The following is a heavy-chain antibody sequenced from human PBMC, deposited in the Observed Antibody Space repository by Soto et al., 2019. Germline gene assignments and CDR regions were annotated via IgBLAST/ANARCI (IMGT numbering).Heavy chain of an antibody. Sequence: WSLRLSCAGSGFTFSNAWMSWVRQAPGKGLEWVGRMKRKSDGGKTDYDASVKGRFTISRDDSKNTLYLQMNSLKTEDTAVYYCPTSGSGWDYFDYWGQGVLVTVSS. J-gene: IGHJ4*02. CDR3: PTSGSGWDYFDY. D-gene: IGHD6-19*01. CDR2: MKRKSDGGKT. CDR1: GFTFSNAW. V-gene: IGHV3-15*01.